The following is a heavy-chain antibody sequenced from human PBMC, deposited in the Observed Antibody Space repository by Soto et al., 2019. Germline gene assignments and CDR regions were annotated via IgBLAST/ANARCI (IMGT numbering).Heavy chain of an antibody. CDR1: GGSISSYY. V-gene: IGHV4-59*01. J-gene: IGHJ4*02. CDR2: IYYSGST. Sequence: QVQLQESGPGLVKPSETLSLTCTVSGGSISSYYWSWIRQPPGKGLEWIGYIYYSGSTNYNPSLKSRVTISVDTSKNQFSLKLSSVTAADTAVYYCARGDRQLGDLYYFDYWGQGTLVTVSS. D-gene: IGHD6-6*01. CDR3: ARGDRQLGDLYYFDY.